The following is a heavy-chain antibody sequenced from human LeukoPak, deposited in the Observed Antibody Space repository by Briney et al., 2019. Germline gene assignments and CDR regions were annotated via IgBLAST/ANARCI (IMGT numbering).Heavy chain of an antibody. CDR3: VRDLGGRSGH. V-gene: IGHV3-74*01. J-gene: IGHJ4*02. CDR2: INKDGSTT. CDR1: GFTFSSNW. Sequence: GGSLRLSCAASGFTFSSNWMHWVRQAPGKGLVWVSRINKDGSTTNYADSVKGRSTIFRDNAKNTLYLQMNSLRAEDTAVYYCVRDLGGRSGHWGQGTLVTVSS. D-gene: IGHD1-26*01.